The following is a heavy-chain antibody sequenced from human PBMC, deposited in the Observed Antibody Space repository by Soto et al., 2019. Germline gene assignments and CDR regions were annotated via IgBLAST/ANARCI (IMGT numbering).Heavy chain of an antibody. D-gene: IGHD3-9*01. CDR1: GFTFSSYS. CDR3: ARDGRQSTLDILTGYYLNWCDP. V-gene: IGHV3-21*01. Sequence: GGSLRLSCAASGFTFSSYSMNWVRQAPGKGLEWVSSISSSSSYIYYADSVKGRFTISRDNAKNSLYLQMNSLRAEDTAVYYCARDGRQSTLDILTGYYLNWCDPWGQGTLVTVSS. CDR2: ISSSSSYI. J-gene: IGHJ5*02.